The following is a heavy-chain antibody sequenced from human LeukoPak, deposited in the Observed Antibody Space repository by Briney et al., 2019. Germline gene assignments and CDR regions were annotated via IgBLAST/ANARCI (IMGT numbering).Heavy chain of an antibody. CDR1: GFTFTNAW. V-gene: IGHV3-15*07. J-gene: IGHJ4*02. Sequence: GGSLRLSCAASGFTFTNAWVNWVRQAPGKGLEWVGRIKSKADGETIDYAAPVKGRFTFSRDDSKNMLYLQMNSLKSEDTAVYYCSTLTSRGLSDSWGQGTLATVSS. D-gene: IGHD1-20*01. CDR3: STLTSRGLSDS. CDR2: IKSKADGETI.